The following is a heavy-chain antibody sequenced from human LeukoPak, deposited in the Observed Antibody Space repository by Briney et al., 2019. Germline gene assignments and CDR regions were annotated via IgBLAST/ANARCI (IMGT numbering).Heavy chain of an antibody. CDR2: INQDGSER. CDR1: GFTFVSHW. J-gene: IGHJ4*02. V-gene: IGHV3-7*01. CDR3: ARSTFYYDSSGYSSGHFDY. Sequence: PGGSLRLSCVASGFTFVSHWMTWVRQAPGKGLEWVANINQDGSERYYVDSVKGRFTISRDNAKNSLYLQMNSLRAEDTAVYYCARSTFYYDSSGYSSGHFDYWGQGTLVTVSS. D-gene: IGHD3-22*01.